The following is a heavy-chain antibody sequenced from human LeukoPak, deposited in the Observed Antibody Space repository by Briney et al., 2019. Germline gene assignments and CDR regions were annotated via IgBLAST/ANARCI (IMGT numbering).Heavy chain of an antibody. CDR1: GFTFSSHS. D-gene: IGHD3-9*01. J-gene: IGHJ4*02. V-gene: IGHV3-48*02. CDR3: ARDLTGYYKIDF. CDR2: ISGSGSTI. Sequence: GGSLRLSCAASGFTFSSHSMNWVRQPPGKGLEWVSYISGSGSTIYYADAVKGRFTISRDSGRNALYLQMNSPRDEHTPVYYCARDLTGYYKIDFWGQGTLVTVSS.